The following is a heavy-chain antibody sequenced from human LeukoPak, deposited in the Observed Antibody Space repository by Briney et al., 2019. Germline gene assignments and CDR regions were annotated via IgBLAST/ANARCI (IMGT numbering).Heavy chain of an antibody. Sequence: ASVKVSCKASGGTFSSYAISWVRQAPGHGLEWMGRIIPILGIANYAQKFQGRVTITADKSTSTAYMELSSLRSEDTAVYYCARDLLQWPAPSPYYFDYWGQGTLVTVSS. CDR3: ARDLLQWPAPSPYYFDY. CDR2: IIPILGIA. J-gene: IGHJ4*02. V-gene: IGHV1-69*04. D-gene: IGHD6-19*01. CDR1: GGTFSSYA.